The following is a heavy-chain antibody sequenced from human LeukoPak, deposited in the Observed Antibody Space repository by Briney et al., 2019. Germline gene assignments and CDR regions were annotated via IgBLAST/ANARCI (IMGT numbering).Heavy chain of an antibody. D-gene: IGHD5-18*01. J-gene: IGHJ4*02. V-gene: IGHV3-23*01. CDR3: ARELVSTFGYSYGSIDY. CDR2: ISGSGGST. CDR1: GFTFSSYA. Sequence: SGGSLRLSCAASGFTFSSYAMSWVRQAPGKGLEWVSAISGSGGSTYYADSVKGRFTISRDNSKDTLYLQMSSLRAEDTAVYYCARELVSTFGYSYGSIDYWGQGTLVTVSS.